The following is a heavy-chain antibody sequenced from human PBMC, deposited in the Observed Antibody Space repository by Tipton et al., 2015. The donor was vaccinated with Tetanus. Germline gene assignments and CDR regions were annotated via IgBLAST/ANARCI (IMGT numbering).Heavy chain of an antibody. CDR1: GFTFSDYY. D-gene: IGHD3-10*01. J-gene: IGHJ6*02. V-gene: IGHV3-11*01. CDR3: ARDSSYGSDYYYYGMDV. Sequence: SLRLSCAASGFTFSDYYMGWIRQAPGKGLEWVSYISSSGSTIYYADSVKGRFTISRDNAKNSLYLQMNSLRAEDTAVYYCARDSSYGSDYYYYGMDVWGQGTTVTVSS. CDR2: ISSSGSTI.